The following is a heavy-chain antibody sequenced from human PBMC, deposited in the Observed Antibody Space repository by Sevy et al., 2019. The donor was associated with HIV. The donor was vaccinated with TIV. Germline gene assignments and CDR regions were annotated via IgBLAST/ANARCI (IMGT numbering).Heavy chain of an antibody. CDR1: GFTFSTRA. Sequence: GGSLRLSCTASGFTFSTRAAHWVRQAPGKGLEWVAVISYDGHMKYYADSVKGRFTISRDNSKSALYMDMNGLRPDDTARYYCARGGSGSFDPFYYYYDMDVWGQGTTVTVSS. CDR3: ARGGSGSFDPFYYYYDMDV. CDR2: ISYDGHMK. V-gene: IGHV3-30-3*01. D-gene: IGHD3-10*01. J-gene: IGHJ6*02.